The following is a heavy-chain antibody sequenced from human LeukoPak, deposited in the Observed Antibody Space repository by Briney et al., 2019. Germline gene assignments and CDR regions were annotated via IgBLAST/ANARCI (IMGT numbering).Heavy chain of an antibody. D-gene: IGHD2-15*01. J-gene: IGHJ4*02. CDR2: ISSSSSYI. V-gene: IGHV3-21*01. Sequence: GGSLRLSCAASGFTFSSYSMNWVRQAPGKGLEWVSSISSSSSYIYYADSVKGRFTISRDNAKNSLYLQMNSLRAEDTAVYYCARPGDCSGGSCYFDYWGQGTLVTVSS. CDR3: ARPGDCSGGSCYFDY. CDR1: GFTFSSYS.